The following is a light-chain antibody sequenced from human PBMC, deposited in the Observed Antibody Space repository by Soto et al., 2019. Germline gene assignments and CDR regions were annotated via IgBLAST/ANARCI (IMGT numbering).Light chain of an antibody. J-gene: IGKJ5*01. V-gene: IGKV3D-20*02. CDR2: DAS. CDR3: QQRSNWPPRIT. Sequence: EMVLTQSPGTLSLSPGERATLSCRAGRSVSSSYLAWYQQKPGQAPRLLIYDASNRATGIPARFSGSGSGTDFTLTISSLEPEDFAVYYCQQRSNWPPRITFGQGTRLEIK. CDR1: RSVSSSY.